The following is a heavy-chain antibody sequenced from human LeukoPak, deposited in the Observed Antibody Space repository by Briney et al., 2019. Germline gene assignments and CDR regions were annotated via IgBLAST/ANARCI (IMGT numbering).Heavy chain of an antibody. CDR2: MYYSGST. J-gene: IGHJ5*02. V-gene: IGHV4-39*02. D-gene: IGHD2-2*01. Sequence: SETLSLICTVSGGSISSSSSYWGWIRQSPGKGLEWIGNMYYSGSTYYNPSLKSRVTISVDASRNLFSLKLSSVTAADTAVYYCATYHQRFDPWGQGTLVTVSS. CDR1: GGSISSSSSY. CDR3: ATYHQRFDP.